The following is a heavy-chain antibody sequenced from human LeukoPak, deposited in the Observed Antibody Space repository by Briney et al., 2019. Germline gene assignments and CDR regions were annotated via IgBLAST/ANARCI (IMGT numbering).Heavy chain of an antibody. CDR2: NSAYNGNT. CDR1: GYTFTSYG. J-gene: IGHJ4*02. D-gene: IGHD2-2*01. V-gene: IGHV1-18*01. Sequence: EASVKVSCKASGYTFTSYGISWVRQAPGQGLEWMGWNSAYNGNTNYAQKLQGRVTMTTDTSTSTAYMELRSLRSDDTAVYYCARDAVVVPAAMRFFSTYFDYWGQGTLVTVSS. CDR3: ARDAVVVPAAMRFFSTYFDY.